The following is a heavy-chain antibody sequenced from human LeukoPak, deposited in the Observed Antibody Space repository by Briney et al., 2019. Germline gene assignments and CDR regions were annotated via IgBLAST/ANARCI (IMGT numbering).Heavy chain of an antibody. CDR1: GGSFSGYY. J-gene: IGHJ5*02. CDR3: ARANDYDSGSYYDWFDP. D-gene: IGHD3-10*01. V-gene: IGHV4-34*01. CDR2: INHSGST. Sequence: SETLSLTCAVYGGSFSGYYWSWIRQPPGKGLEWIGEINHSGSTNYNPSLKSRVTISVDTSKSQFSLKLSSVTAADTAVYYCARANDYDSGSYYDWFDPWGQGTLVTVSS.